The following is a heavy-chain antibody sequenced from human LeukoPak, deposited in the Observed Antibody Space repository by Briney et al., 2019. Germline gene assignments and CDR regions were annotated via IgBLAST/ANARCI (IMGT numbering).Heavy chain of an antibody. Sequence: PGGSLRLSCAASGFTFSSYWMSWVRQAPGKGLEWVANMNQDGSEKYYVDSVKGRFTISRDNAKNSLYLQMNSLRAEDTAVYYCASRVWVGATFHYYYYMGVWGKGTTVTFSS. CDR2: MNQDGSEK. V-gene: IGHV3-7*01. CDR3: ASRVWVGATFHYYYYMGV. D-gene: IGHD1-26*01. J-gene: IGHJ6*03. CDR1: GFTFSSYW.